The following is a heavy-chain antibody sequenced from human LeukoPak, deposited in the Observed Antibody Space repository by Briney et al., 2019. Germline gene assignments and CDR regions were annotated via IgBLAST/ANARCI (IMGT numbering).Heavy chain of an antibody. CDR3: AGGYAFDV. V-gene: IGHV6-1*01. Sequence: LSLTCSISGDSVSNNNYAWNWIRPSPSRGLEWLGRTYYRSQWHNDYARSVMGRISVDPDTSKNQFSLHLSSVTPDDTAVYYCAGGYAFDVWGQGTMVTVSS. CDR1: GDSVSNNNYA. CDR2: TYYRSQWHN. J-gene: IGHJ3*01.